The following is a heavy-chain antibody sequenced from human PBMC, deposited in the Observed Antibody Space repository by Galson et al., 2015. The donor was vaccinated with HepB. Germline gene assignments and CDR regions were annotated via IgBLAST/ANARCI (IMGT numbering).Heavy chain of an antibody. CDR1: GYSFTSYW. CDR3: ARRGSPYFAPSGHWVIFDY. D-gene: IGHD2-21*01. J-gene: IGHJ4*02. Sequence: QSGAEVKKPGESLKISCKGSGYSFTSYWIGWVRQMPGKGLEWMGIIYPGDSDTRYSPSFQGQVTISADKSISTAYLQWSSLKASDTAMYYCARRGSPYFAPSGHWVIFDYWGQGTLVTVSS. V-gene: IGHV5-51*01. CDR2: IYPGDSDT.